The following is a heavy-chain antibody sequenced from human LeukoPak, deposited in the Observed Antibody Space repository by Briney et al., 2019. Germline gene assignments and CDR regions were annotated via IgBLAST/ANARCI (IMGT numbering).Heavy chain of an antibody. J-gene: IGHJ4*02. CDR3: ARAAMVRGVDYFDY. D-gene: IGHD3-10*01. CDR1: GFTFSSYS. CDR2: ISGSGGAT. Sequence: GGSLRLSCAASGFTFSSYSMTWVRQAPGKGLEWVSVISGSGGATYCADSAKGRFTISRDNSKNTLYLQMNSLRAEDTALYYCARAAMVRGVDYFDYWGQGTLVTVSS. V-gene: IGHV3-23*01.